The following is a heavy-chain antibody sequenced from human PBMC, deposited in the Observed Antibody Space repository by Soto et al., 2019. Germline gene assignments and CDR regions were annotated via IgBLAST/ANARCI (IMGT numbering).Heavy chain of an antibody. V-gene: IGHV4-31*02. D-gene: IGHD1-26*01. CDR2: ICNSGTT. Sequence: QVQLQESGPGLVKPSQTLSLTCSVSGASTVSHYHWTWIRQPPGKGLEWMGYICNSGTTFYNPSLTSRLSISMDTSVHHCSLAPRSVTAADTAVYYCALALGPTTGLDYWGQGTLVTVSS. J-gene: IGHJ4*02. CDR3: ALALGPTTGLDY. CDR1: GASTVSHYH.